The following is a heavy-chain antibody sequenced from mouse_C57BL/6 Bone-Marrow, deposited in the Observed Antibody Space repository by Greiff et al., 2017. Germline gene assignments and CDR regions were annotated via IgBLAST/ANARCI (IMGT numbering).Heavy chain of an antibody. J-gene: IGHJ3*01. Sequence: VQLQQSGPELVKPGASVKISCKASGYAFSSSWMNWVKQRPGKGLEWIGRIYPGDGDTNYNGKVKGKATLTADKSSSTAYMQLSSLPSEDSAVYFCARLNYYGSSPWFAYWGQGTLVTVSA. V-gene: IGHV1-82*01. CDR2: IYPGDGDT. D-gene: IGHD1-1*01. CDR3: ARLNYYGSSPWFAY. CDR1: GYAFSSSW.